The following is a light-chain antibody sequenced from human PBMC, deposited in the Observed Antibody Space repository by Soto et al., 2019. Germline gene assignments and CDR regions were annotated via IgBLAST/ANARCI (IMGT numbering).Light chain of an antibody. CDR3: QQVKNYPLT. CDR1: QGISSY. Sequence: DIQLTQSPSFLSASVGDRVTITCRASQGISSYVAWYQQKLGKAPKVLIYAASTLKSGVPSRFSGSGSGTEFTLTISSLQPEDFATYHCQQVKNYPLTFGGGTRVEIK. V-gene: IGKV1-9*01. J-gene: IGKJ4*01. CDR2: AAS.